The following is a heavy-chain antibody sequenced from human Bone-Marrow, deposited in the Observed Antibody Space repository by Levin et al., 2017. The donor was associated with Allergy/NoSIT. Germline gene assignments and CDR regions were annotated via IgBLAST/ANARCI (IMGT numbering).Heavy chain of an antibody. J-gene: IGHJ4*02. V-gene: IGHV3-23*01. D-gene: IGHD4-17*01. CDR2: ISGSGIST. CDR3: AKGGFSDYDRHFDY. Sequence: PGGSLRLSCATSGFTFSSYAMGWVRQAPGKGLEWVSTISGSGISTYYVDFVKGRFTISRDNSKNTLYLEMNNLRADDTALYYCAKGGFSDYDRHFDYWGQGTLVAVSS. CDR1: GFTFSSYA.